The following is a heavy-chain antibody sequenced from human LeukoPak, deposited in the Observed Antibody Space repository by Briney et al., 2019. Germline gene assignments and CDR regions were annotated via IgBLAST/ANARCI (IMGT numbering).Heavy chain of an antibody. Sequence: ASVKASCKASGYTFTGYYMHWVRQAPGQGLEWMGWMNPNSGNTGYAQKFQGRVTMTRNTSISTAYMELSSLRSEDTAVYYCASEYSSSSGAFDIWGQGTMVTVSS. J-gene: IGHJ3*02. CDR3: ASEYSSSSGAFDI. CDR2: MNPNSGNT. CDR1: GYTFTGYY. D-gene: IGHD6-6*01. V-gene: IGHV1-8*02.